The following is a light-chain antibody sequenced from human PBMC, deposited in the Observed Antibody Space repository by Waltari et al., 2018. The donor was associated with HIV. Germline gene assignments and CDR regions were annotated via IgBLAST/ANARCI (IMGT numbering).Light chain of an antibody. CDR3: CSYAGSRSVV. Sequence: QSALTQPAPVSGSPGQSITISCTGTSSDVGSYNLVARYQQPPGKAPKLIIYEVTKRPSGVPNRFSGSNSGNTASLTISGLQTEDEADYYCCSYAGSRSVVFGGGTMLTVL. J-gene: IGLJ2*01. CDR1: SSDVGSYNL. CDR2: EVT. V-gene: IGLV2-23*02.